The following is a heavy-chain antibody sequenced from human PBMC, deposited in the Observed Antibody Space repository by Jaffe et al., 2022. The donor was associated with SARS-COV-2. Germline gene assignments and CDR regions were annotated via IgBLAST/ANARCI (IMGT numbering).Heavy chain of an antibody. V-gene: IGHV3-7*01. D-gene: IGHD3-10*01. Sequence: EVQLVESGGGLVQPGGSLRLSCAASGFTFSSYWMSWVRQAPGKGLEWVANIKQDGSEKYYVDSVKGRFTISRDNAKNSLYLQMNSLRAEDTAVYYCARESLNYYGSGSFYKKDYYYYYMDVWGKGTTVTVSS. CDR3: ARESLNYYGSGSFYKKDYYYYYMDV. CDR2: IKQDGSEK. CDR1: GFTFSSYW. J-gene: IGHJ6*03.